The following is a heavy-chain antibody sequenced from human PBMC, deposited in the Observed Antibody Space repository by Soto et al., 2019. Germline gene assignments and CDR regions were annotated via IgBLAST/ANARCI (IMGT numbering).Heavy chain of an antibody. J-gene: IGHJ4*02. Sequence: EVQLVESGGHSVQPGGSLKLSCAASGFTFSASTMHWVRQASGKGLEWVGRIRSKTNSYATAYAVSLKGRFTISRDDSKNTAYLQMDSLKTEDTAVYYCTANAYDTFVAYWGQGTLVTVSS. CDR1: GFTFSAST. V-gene: IGHV3-73*02. D-gene: IGHD3-16*01. CDR3: TANAYDTFVAY. CDR2: IRSKTNSYAT.